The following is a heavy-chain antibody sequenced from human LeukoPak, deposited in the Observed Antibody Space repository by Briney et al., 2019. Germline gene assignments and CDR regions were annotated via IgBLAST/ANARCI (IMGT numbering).Heavy chain of an antibody. CDR1: GFSFSNYW. Sequence: GGSLRLSCAASGFSFSNYWMSWVRQAPGKGLEWVANIQQDGSEIYYVDSVKGRFTISRDNAKNSLYLQMNSLRAEDTAVYHCARDKVVGATYFDHWGQGTLVTVSS. D-gene: IGHD1-26*01. CDR3: ARDKVVGATYFDH. CDR2: IQQDGSEI. V-gene: IGHV3-7*01. J-gene: IGHJ4*02.